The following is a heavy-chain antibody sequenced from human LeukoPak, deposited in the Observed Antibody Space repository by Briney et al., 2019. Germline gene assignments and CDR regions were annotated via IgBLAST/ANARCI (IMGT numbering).Heavy chain of an antibody. Sequence: ASVKVSCKASGYTFTSYGIGWVRQAPGQGLAWMGWISAYNGDTNAAQKFQGRVTMTTETSPSTAYMELRSLRSDDSAVYSCAKVQMVRGVLIPEYFQHWGQGTLVTVSS. CDR2: ISAYNGDT. CDR1: GYTFTSYG. J-gene: IGHJ1*01. D-gene: IGHD3-10*01. CDR3: AKVQMVRGVLIPEYFQH. V-gene: IGHV1-18*01.